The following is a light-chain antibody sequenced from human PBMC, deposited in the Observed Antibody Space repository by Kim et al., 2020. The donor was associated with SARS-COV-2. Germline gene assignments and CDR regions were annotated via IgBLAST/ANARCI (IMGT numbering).Light chain of an antibody. CDR3: QQYTTYSGT. CDR2: DTS. CDR1: QSISSW. Sequence: ASVGDTVTITCRASQSISSWLAWYQQKPGKAPKLVIYDTSVLESGVPSRFSGSVSGTEFTLTISSLQPDDFATYYCQQYTTYSGTFGQGTKVDIK. V-gene: IGKV1-5*01. J-gene: IGKJ1*01.